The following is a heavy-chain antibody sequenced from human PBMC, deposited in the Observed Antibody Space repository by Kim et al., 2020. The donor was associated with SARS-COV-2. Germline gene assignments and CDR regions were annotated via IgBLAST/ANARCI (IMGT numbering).Heavy chain of an antibody. CDR1: GFTFSSYE. J-gene: IGHJ6*02. D-gene: IGHD2-15*01. CDR2: ISSSGSTI. Sequence: GGSLRLSCAASGFTFSSYEMNWVRQAPGKGLEWVSYISSSGSTIYYADSVKGRFTISRDNAKNSLYLQMNSLRAEDTAVYYCARICSGGSCSRDYYYYGMDVWGQGTTVTVSS. CDR3: ARICSGGSCSRDYYYYGMDV. V-gene: IGHV3-48*03.